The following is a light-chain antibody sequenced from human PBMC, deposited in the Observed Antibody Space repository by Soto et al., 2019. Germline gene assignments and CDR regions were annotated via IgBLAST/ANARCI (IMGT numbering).Light chain of an antibody. CDR1: ESVSTN. CDR3: HHFNHWPRT. J-gene: IGKJ1*01. Sequence: EIVLTQSPVTLSVSPGERATLSCRASESVSTNLAWYQQKPAQAPRRLIFVASTRATGIPARFTGGGSGTEFTLTISSLQSEDFAVYYCHHFNHWPRTFGQGTMVEIK. V-gene: IGKV3-15*01. CDR2: VAS.